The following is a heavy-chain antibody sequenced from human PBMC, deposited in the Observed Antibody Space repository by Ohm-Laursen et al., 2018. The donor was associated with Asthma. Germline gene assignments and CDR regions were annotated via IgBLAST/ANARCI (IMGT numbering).Heavy chain of an antibody. CDR2: LWYDGSGK. D-gene: IGHD1-1*01. V-gene: IGHV3-33*08. J-gene: IGHJ4*02. CDR1: GFTLRGYA. Sequence: SLRLSCAASGFTLRGYAMHWVRQAPGKGLEWVANLWYDGSGKNFVDFVKGRFTISRDNSKNIVYLQMNSLTAEDTAVYFCARSPGTMYGPGKYYFDYWGQGTLLTVSS. CDR3: ARSPGTMYGPGKYYFDY.